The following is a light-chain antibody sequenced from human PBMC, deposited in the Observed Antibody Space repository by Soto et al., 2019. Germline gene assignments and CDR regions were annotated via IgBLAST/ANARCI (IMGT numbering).Light chain of an antibody. V-gene: IGKV1-39*01. CDR2: AAS. CDR1: QSISSY. CDR3: QQSYRTPVT. J-gene: IGKJ1*01. Sequence: DIQMTQSPSSLSASVGDRVTITCRASQSISSYLNWYQQKPGKAPKLLIYAASSLQSGVPSRFSGSGSGTDFTLTISSLQPEDFASYYCQQSYRTPVTFGQGTTVEIK.